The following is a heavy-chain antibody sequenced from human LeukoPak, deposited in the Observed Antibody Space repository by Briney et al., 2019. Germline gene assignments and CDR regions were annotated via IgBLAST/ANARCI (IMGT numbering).Heavy chain of an antibody. Sequence: SETLSLTCAVYGGSFSGYYWSWIRQPPGKGLERIGEINHSGSTNYNPPLKSRVTISVDTSKNQFSLKLSSVTAADTAVYYCARGRLGTKLKKYYFDYWGQGTLVTVSS. CDR3: ARGRLGTKLKKYYFDY. J-gene: IGHJ4*02. D-gene: IGHD2-8*01. V-gene: IGHV4-34*01. CDR2: INHSGST. CDR1: GGSFSGYY.